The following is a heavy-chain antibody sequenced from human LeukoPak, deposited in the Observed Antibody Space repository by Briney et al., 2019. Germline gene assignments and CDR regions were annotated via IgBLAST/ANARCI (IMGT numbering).Heavy chain of an antibody. J-gene: IGHJ3*02. Sequence: GGSLRLSCAASGFTFSIYGMHGVRKAPGKGLEWVAFIWYDGNNKYYADSVKGRFTISRDNSKNTLYLKMHSLRAEATAVYYCARPFGVVISDAFDIWGQGTMVTVSS. CDR3: ARPFGVVISDAFDI. CDR1: GFTFSIYG. CDR2: IWYDGNNK. V-gene: IGHV3-33*01. D-gene: IGHD3-3*01.